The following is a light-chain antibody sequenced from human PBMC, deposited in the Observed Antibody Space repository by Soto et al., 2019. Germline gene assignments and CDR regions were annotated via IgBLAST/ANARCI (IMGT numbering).Light chain of an antibody. CDR2: GAS. V-gene: IGKV3-15*01. CDR1: QSVSSN. J-gene: IGKJ1*01. CDR3: QQYNNWWT. Sequence: EIVMTQSPATLSVSPGERATLSCRASQSVSSNLARYQQIPGQAPRLLIYGASTRATGIPARFSGSGSGTEFTLTISSLQSEDFAVYYCQQYNNWWTFGQGTKVDI.